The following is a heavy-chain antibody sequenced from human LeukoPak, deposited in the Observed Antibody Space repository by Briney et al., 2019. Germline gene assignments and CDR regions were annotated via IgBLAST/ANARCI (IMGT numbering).Heavy chain of an antibody. V-gene: IGHV4-61*01. CDR3: ARETSQKGAHYMDV. Sequence: PSETLFLTCTVSGGSISTSSYYWGWVRQPPGKGLEWIGYIYYSGSTNYNPSLKSRVTISVDTSKNQFSLKLSSVTAADTAVYYCARETSQKGAHYMDVWGKGTTVTISS. D-gene: IGHD3-16*01. J-gene: IGHJ6*03. CDR2: IYYSGST. CDR1: GGSISTSSYY.